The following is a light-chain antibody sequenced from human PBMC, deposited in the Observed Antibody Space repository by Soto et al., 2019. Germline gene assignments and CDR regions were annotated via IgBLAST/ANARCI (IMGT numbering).Light chain of an antibody. CDR1: QSVSSN. CDR2: GAS. J-gene: IGKJ1*01. CDR3: QQYNNWPPWT. Sequence: EIVMTQSPATLSVSPGERATLSCRASQSVSSNLAWYQQKPGQAPRLLIYGASTRATGIPARFSGSGSGTEFTLTISSLKSEDFAVYDCQQYNNWPPWTFGQVTKVEIK. V-gene: IGKV3-15*01.